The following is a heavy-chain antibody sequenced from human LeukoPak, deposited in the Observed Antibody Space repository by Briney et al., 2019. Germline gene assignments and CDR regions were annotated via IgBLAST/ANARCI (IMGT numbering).Heavy chain of an antibody. D-gene: IGHD1-26*01. CDR1: GFTFSSYA. V-gene: IGHV3-48*04. CDR3: ARDPRGSGSEFDY. CDR2: ISSSSSII. J-gene: IGHJ4*02. Sequence: GGSLRLSCAASGFTFSSYAMNWVRQAPGKGLEWVSFISSSSSIIHHADSVKGRFTISRDNAKNSLYLRMNSLRAEDTAVYYCARDPRGSGSEFDYWGQGTLVTISS.